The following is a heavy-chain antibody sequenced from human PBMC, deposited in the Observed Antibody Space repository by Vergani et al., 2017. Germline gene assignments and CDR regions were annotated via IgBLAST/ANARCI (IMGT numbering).Heavy chain of an antibody. CDR1: GFTVSSNY. CDR3: ARVRYEGGWLVPDY. Sequence: EVQLVESGGGLIQPGGSLRLSCAASGFTVSSNYMSWVRQAPGKGLEWVSVIYSGGSTYYADSVKGRFTISRDNSKNTLYLQMNSLRAEDTAVYYCARVRYEGGWLVPDYWGQGTLVTVSS. V-gene: IGHV3-53*01. J-gene: IGHJ4*02. D-gene: IGHD6-19*01. CDR2: IYSGGST.